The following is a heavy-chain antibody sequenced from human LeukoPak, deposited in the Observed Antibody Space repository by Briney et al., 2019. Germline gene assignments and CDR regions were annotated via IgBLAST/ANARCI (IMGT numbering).Heavy chain of an antibody. J-gene: IGHJ4*02. V-gene: IGHV3-9*01. CDR3: AKAAAVLSSGWFDY. Sequence: GGSLRLSCAASGFTFDDYAMHWVRQAPGKGLEWVSGISWNSGSIGYADSVKGRFTISRDNAKNSLYLQMNSLRAEDTALYYCAKAAAVLSSGWFDYWGQGTLVTVSS. CDR1: GFTFDDYA. D-gene: IGHD6-19*01. CDR2: ISWNSGSI.